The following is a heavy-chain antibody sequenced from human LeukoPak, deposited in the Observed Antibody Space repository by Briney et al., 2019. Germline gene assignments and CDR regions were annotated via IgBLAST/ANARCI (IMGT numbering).Heavy chain of an antibody. V-gene: IGHV4-34*01. J-gene: IGHJ5*02. D-gene: IGHD3-10*01. Sequence: SETLSLTCAVYGGSFSGFYWSWIRQPPGKGLEWIGEINHSGSTNYNPSLKSRVTISVDTSKNQFSLKLSSVTAADTAVYYCVYGSGSYYYRVFDPWGQGTLVTVSS. CDR3: VYGSGSYYYRVFDP. CDR1: GGSFSGFY. CDR2: INHSGST.